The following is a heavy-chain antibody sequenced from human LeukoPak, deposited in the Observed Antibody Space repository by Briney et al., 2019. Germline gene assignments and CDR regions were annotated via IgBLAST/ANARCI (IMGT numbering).Heavy chain of an antibody. CDR2: IIPIFGTA. D-gene: IGHD3-10*01. CDR3: AGGLGSNYYYYYMDV. CDR1: GATFSSYA. J-gene: IGHJ6*03. V-gene: IGHV1-69*05. Sequence: GASVKLSCKASGATFSSYAISWVRQAPGQGLEWMGGIIPIFGTANYSQKFKGRVTITTDESTSTAYKELSSLRSEDTAVHYSAGGLGSNYYYYYMDVWGKGTTVTVSS.